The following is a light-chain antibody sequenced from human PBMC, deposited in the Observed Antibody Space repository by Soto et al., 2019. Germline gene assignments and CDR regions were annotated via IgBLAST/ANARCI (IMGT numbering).Light chain of an antibody. V-gene: IGLV2-14*01. CDR1: RSDVGGYNY. CDR3: CSYVGSNIFYV. CDR2: EVF. Sequence: QSALTQPASVSGSPGQSITISCTGSRSDVGGYNYVSWYQQHPGKAPKLLIYEVFNRPSGVSDRFSGSKSGDTASLTISGLQAEDEADYYCCSYVGSNIFYVFGTGTNFTVL. J-gene: IGLJ1*01.